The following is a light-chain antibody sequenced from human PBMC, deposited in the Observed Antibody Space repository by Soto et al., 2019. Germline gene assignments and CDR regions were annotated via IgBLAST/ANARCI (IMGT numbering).Light chain of an antibody. CDR1: QSISSN. J-gene: IGKJ1*01. CDR2: AAS. CDR3: QQSYSTPWT. V-gene: IGKV1-39*01. Sequence: DIQMTQSPSSLSASVGDRVTITCRASQSISSNLNWYQQKPGKAPNLLIYAASNLQSGVPSRFSGSGSGTDFTLTIGSLQPEDFATYYCQQSYSTPWTFGQGTKVDI.